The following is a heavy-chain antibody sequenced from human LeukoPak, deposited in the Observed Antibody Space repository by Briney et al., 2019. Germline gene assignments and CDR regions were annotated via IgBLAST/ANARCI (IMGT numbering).Heavy chain of an antibody. CDR1: GGSISSYY. CDR2: SYYIGST. Sequence: SETLSLTCTVSGGSISSYYWSWIRQPPRLGLEWIGYSYYIGSTNYNPSLKSRVTISVDTSKNQFSLTLSSVTAADTAVYYCARTNPMVRGVIISPYYFYGMDVWGQGTTVTVSS. J-gene: IGHJ6*02. D-gene: IGHD3-10*01. CDR3: ARTNPMVRGVIISPYYFYGMDV. V-gene: IGHV4-59*01.